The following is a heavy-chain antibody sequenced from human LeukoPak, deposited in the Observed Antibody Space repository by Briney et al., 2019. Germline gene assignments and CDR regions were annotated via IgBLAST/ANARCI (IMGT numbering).Heavy chain of an antibody. D-gene: IGHD6-13*01. V-gene: IGHV4-59*01. CDR1: GGSISSYY. CDR2: IYYSGST. CDR3: ARSQYSSSWYWAFDI. J-gene: IGHJ3*02. Sequence: SETLSLTCTVSGGSISSYYWSWIRQPPGKGLEWIGYIYYSGSTNYNPSLKSRVTISVDTSTNQFSLKLSSVTAADTAVYYCARSQYSSSWYWAFDIWGQGTMVTVSS.